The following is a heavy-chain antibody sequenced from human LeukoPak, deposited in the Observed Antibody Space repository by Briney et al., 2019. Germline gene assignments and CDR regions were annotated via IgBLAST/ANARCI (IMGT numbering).Heavy chain of an antibody. J-gene: IGHJ5*02. CDR3: ARALGYCSGGSCTRGYNWFDP. Sequence: SETLSLTCTVSGGSISSSDYYWGWIRHRPGKGLEWVGSIYYGGSPYYNPSLKGRVNISVDTSMNQFSLKLSFVTTADTAVYYCARALGYCSGGSCTRGYNWFDPWGQGTLVTVPS. V-gene: IGHV4-39*01. CDR2: IYYGGSP. D-gene: IGHD2-15*01. CDR1: GGSISSSDYY.